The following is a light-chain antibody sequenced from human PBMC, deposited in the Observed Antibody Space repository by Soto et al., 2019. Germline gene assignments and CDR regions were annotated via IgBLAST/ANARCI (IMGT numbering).Light chain of an antibody. CDR3: SSYTSSYYV. Sequence: SALTQPASVSGSPGQSITISCTGTSSDVGGYNSVSWYQQHPGKAPKLMIYDVSNRPSGVSNRFSGSKSGNTASLTISGLQAEDEADYYCSSYTSSYYVFGTGTKLTVL. J-gene: IGLJ1*01. CDR1: SSDVGGYNS. V-gene: IGLV2-14*01. CDR2: DVS.